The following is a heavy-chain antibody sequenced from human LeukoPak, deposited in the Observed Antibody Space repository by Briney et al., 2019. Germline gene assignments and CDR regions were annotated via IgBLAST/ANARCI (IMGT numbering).Heavy chain of an antibody. D-gene: IGHD4-17*01. CDR3: ASLYGAYVGSDY. J-gene: IGHJ4*02. Sequence: VASVNVSCKASGYSFTFYYMHWVRQAPGQGLEWMGWINPNSGGTNYAQKFLGRVTMTRDTSISTAYMELSRLRSDDTAVYYCASLYGAYVGSDYWGQGTLVTVSS. CDR2: INPNSGGT. V-gene: IGHV1-2*02. CDR1: GYSFTFYY.